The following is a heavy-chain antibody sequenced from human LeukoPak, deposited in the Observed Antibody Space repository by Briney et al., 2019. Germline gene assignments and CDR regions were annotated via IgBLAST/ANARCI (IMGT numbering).Heavy chain of an antibody. Sequence: SVKVSCKASGGTFSSYTISWVRQAPGQGLEWMGRIIPILGIANYAQKFQGRVTITADKSTSTAYMELSSLRSGDTAVYYCARARIAAADVFYYYYYMDVWGKGTTVTVSS. D-gene: IGHD6-13*01. J-gene: IGHJ6*03. CDR3: ARARIAAADVFYYYYYMDV. V-gene: IGHV1-69*02. CDR1: GGTFSSYT. CDR2: IIPILGIA.